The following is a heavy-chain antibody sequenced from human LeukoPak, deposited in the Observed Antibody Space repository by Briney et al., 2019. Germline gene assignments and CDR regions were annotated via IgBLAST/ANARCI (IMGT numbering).Heavy chain of an antibody. D-gene: IGHD6-19*01. CDR1: GYPFTSYG. CDR3: ARENGYSSGWYTRIIDY. CDR2: ISGYNGNP. Sequence: GASVKVSCKASGYPFTSYGISWVRQPPGQGLEWMGWISGYNGNPKYAQKLQGRVTMPTDTSTSTAYMELRSLRSDDTAVYYCARENGYSSGWYTRIIDYWGQGTLVTVSS. V-gene: IGHV1-18*01. J-gene: IGHJ4*02.